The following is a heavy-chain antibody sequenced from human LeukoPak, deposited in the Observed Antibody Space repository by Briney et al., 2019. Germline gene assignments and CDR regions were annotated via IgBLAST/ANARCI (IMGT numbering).Heavy chain of an antibody. D-gene: IGHD1-26*01. CDR3: ARAYSRSYSHFDG. CDR2: IYTSGST. CDR1: GGSISGYY. J-gene: IGHJ4*02. V-gene: IGHV4-4*09. Sequence: SETLSLTCTVSGGSISGYYWSWIRQPPGKGLEWIGYIYTSGSTNYNPSLKSRVTISVDTSKNQFSLGLSSVTAADTAMYFCARAYSRSYSHFDGWGQGTLVTVSS.